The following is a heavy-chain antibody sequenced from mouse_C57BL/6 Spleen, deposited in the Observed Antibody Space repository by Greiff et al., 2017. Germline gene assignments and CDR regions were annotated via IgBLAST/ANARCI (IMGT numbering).Heavy chain of an antibody. D-gene: IGHD2-5*01. CDR1: GYSITSGYY. CDR3: ARVEGSNYVAY. V-gene: IGHV3-6*01. CDR2: ISYDGSN. J-gene: IGHJ3*01. Sequence: DVQLQESGPGLVKPSQSLSLTCSVTGYSITSGYYWNWIRQFPGNKLEWMGYISYDGSNNYNPSLKNRISITRDTSKNQFFLKLNSVTTEDTATYYCARVEGSNYVAYWGQGTLVTVSA.